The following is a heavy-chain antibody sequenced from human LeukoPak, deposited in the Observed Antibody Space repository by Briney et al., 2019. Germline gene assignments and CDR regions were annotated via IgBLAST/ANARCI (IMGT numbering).Heavy chain of an antibody. V-gene: IGHV3-7*01. CDR3: ARVAEAYYDILTGYMGGAFGI. Sequence: GGSLRLSCAASGFTFSSYWLTWVRQAPGKGLEWVAHIKQDGSEKFYVDSVKGRFTISRDNAKNSLYLQMNSLRAEDTAVYYCARVAEAYYDILTGYMGGAFGIWGQGTMVTVSS. CDR2: IKQDGSEK. CDR1: GFTFSSYW. J-gene: IGHJ3*02. D-gene: IGHD3-9*01.